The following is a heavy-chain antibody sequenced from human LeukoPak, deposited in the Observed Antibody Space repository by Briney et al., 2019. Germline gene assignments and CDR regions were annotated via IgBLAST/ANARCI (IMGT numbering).Heavy chain of an antibody. CDR1: GGTFSSYA. CDR3: ARGRVVIRTPYNWFDP. V-gene: IGHV1-69*01. CDR2: IIPIFGTA. J-gene: IGHJ5*02. Sequence: SVKVSCKASGGTFSSYAISWVRQAPGQGLEWMGGIIPIFGTANYAQKFQGRVTITADESTSTAYMELSSLRSEDTAVYYCARGRVVIRTPYNWFDPWGQGTLVTVSS. D-gene: IGHD3-3*01.